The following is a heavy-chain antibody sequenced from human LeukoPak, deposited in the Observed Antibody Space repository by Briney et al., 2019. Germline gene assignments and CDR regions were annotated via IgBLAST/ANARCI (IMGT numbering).Heavy chain of an antibody. D-gene: IGHD6-13*01. Sequence: PGGSLRLSCAASGFTFSSYGMHWVRQAPGKGLEWMGGFDPEDGETIYAQKFQGRVTMTEDTSTDTAYMELSSLRSEDTAVYYCATGRVGAAAGYTEYFQHWGQGTLVTVSS. CDR2: FDPEDGET. V-gene: IGHV1-24*01. CDR1: GFTFSSYG. J-gene: IGHJ1*01. CDR3: ATGRVGAAAGYTEYFQH.